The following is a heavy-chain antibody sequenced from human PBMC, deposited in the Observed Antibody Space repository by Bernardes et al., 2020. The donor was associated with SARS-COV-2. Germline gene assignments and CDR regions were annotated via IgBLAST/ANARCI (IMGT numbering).Heavy chain of an antibody. V-gene: IGHV3-48*04. Sequence: GGSLRLSCTASPFPFSHYNMNWVRQAPGKGLEWVSYISGSGRTIYYADSVKGRFTISRDNAKNSLYLQMDSLRAEDTAVYFCARDLGWELQGGWFDPWGQGTLVTVSS. CDR3: ARDLGWELQGGWFDP. CDR1: PFPFSHYN. CDR2: ISGSGRTI. D-gene: IGHD1-26*01. J-gene: IGHJ5*02.